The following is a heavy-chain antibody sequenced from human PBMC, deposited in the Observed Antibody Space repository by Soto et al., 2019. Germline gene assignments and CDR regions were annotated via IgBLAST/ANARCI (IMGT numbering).Heavy chain of an antibody. V-gene: IGHV4-34*01. CDR3: ARGKSCYGDHTYWYFDL. CDR1: GGSFSGYY. J-gene: IGHJ2*01. CDR2: INHSGST. Sequence: QVQLQQWGAGLLKPSETLSLTCAVYGGSFSGYYWSWIRQPPGKGLAWIGDINHSGSTNYNPSLTSRLTISVVSSKSQFSLTLSSVTAADTAVYYCARGKSCYGDHTYWYFDLWGRGTLVTVSS. D-gene: IGHD4-17*01.